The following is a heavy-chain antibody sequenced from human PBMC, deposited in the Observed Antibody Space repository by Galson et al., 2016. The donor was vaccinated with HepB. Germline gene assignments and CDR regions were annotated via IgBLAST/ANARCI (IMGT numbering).Heavy chain of an antibody. J-gene: IGHJ6*02. CDR2: IKHDGSEK. D-gene: IGHD1-14*01. CDR1: GFSFNAYW. Sequence: SLRLSCAASGFSFNAYWMSWVRQAPGKGLEWVANIKHDGSEKYYVDSVKGRFTISRDNAKNSLSLQMNSLRVEDTAVYYCTRARKVYAMDVWGQGTTVTVSS. CDR3: TRARKVYAMDV. V-gene: IGHV3-7*04.